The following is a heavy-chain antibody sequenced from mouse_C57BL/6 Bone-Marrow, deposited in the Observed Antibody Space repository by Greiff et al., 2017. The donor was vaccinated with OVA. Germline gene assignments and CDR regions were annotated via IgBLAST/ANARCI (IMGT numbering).Heavy chain of an antibody. J-gene: IGHJ4*01. Sequence: VKLVESGPGLVAPSQSLSITCTVSGFSLTSYGVHWVRQPPGKGLEWLVVIWSGGSTTYHSALKSRLSISKDNSKSQVFLKMNSLQTDDTAMDYCASSMVTTWAMDYWGQGTSVTVSS. D-gene: IGHD2-2*01. CDR2: IWSGGST. V-gene: IGHV2-6*03. CDR1: GFSLTSYG. CDR3: ASSMVTTWAMDY.